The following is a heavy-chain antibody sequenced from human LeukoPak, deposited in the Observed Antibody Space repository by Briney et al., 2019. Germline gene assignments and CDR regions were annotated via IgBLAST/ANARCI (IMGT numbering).Heavy chain of an antibody. D-gene: IGHD2-8*01. J-gene: IGHJ4*02. V-gene: IGHV1-69*04. CDR1: GGTFSTYA. CDR3: ARVEDCTNGVCPFDY. CDR2: TIPILGIA. Sequence: SVKVSCKASGGTFSTYAVNWVRQAPGHGLEWMGKTIPILGIANYAQKFQGRVTITADKSTNTAYMELSSLRSEDTAVYYCARVEDCTNGVCPFDYWGQGTLVTVSS.